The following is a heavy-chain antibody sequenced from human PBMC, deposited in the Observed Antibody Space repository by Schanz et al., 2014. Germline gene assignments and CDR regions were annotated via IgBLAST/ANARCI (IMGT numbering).Heavy chain of an antibody. Sequence: QVQLVQSGAEVKKPGASVKVSCKASGYTFTSYDINWVRQATGQGLEWMGWISVYHGHTNYAEKVHGRVTMTTDTSTSTAYMELRSLISDDTAVYYCVRDAGWAFGDYHGMDVWGQGTLVTVSS. CDR2: ISVYHGHT. V-gene: IGHV1-18*01. D-gene: IGHD3-10*01. J-gene: IGHJ6*02. CDR1: GYTFTSYD. CDR3: VRDAGWAFGDYHGMDV.